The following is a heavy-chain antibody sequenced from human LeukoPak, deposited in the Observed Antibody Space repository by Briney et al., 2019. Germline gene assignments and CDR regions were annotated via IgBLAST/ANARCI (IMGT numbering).Heavy chain of an antibody. CDR2: IYYSGST. D-gene: IGHD3-22*01. J-gene: IGHJ4*02. CDR3: ARRRDYYDSIEGVENYFDY. CDR1: GGSISSSSYY. Sequence: SETLSLTCTVSGGSISSSSYYWGWIRQPPGKGLEWIGSIYYSGSTYYNPSLKSRVTISVDTSKNQFSLKLSSVTAADTAVYYCARRRDYYDSIEGVENYFDYWGQGTLVTVSS. V-gene: IGHV4-39*01.